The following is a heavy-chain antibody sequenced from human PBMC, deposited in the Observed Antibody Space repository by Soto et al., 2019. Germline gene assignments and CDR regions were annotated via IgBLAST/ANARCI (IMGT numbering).Heavy chain of an antibody. J-gene: IGHJ6*02. CDR3: AKMDSSGYYGMDV. D-gene: IGHD6-25*01. V-gene: IGHV3-30*18. Sequence: GGSLRLSCAASGFTFSSYGMHWVRQAPGKGLEWVAVISYDGSNKYYADSVKGRFTISRDNSKNTLYLQMNSLRAEDTAVYYCAKMDSSGYYGMDVWGQGTTVTVSS. CDR2: ISYDGSNK. CDR1: GFTFSSYG.